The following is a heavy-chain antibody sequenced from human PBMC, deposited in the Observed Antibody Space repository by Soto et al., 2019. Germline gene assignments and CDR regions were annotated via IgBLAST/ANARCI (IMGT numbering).Heavy chain of an antibody. D-gene: IGHD5-18*01. Sequence: EVQLLESGGGLVQPGGSLRLSCAASGFTFSSYAMSWVRQAPGKGLEWVSAISGSGGSTYYADSVKGRFTISRDNSKNTLYLQMNSLRAEDTAVYYCAKYPLEYSYGPSNWLDPWGQGTLVTVSS. J-gene: IGHJ5*02. CDR3: AKYPLEYSYGPSNWLDP. V-gene: IGHV3-23*01. CDR1: GFTFSSYA. CDR2: ISGSGGST.